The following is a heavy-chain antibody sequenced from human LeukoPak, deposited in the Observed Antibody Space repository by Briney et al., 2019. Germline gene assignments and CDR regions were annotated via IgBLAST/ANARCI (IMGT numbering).Heavy chain of an antibody. Sequence: SETLSLTCTVSGGSISNYFWSWVRQPAGKGLEWIGRIYSTGRSDYNPSLKSRITMSVDTSKNQFSLKLSSVTAADTAVYFCARGLGYSYGHQWFDPWGQGILVTVSS. CDR1: GGSISNYF. V-gene: IGHV4-4*07. D-gene: IGHD5-18*01. CDR3: ARGLGYSYGHQWFDP. CDR2: IYSTGRS. J-gene: IGHJ5*02.